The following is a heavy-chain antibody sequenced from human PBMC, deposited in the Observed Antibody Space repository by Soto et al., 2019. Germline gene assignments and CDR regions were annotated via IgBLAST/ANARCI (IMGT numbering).Heavy chain of an antibody. D-gene: IGHD6-19*01. CDR1: GYTFTSYG. Sequence: GASVKVSCKASGYTFTSYGISWVRQAPGQGLEWMGWISAYNGNTNYAQKLQGRVTMTTDTSTSTAYMELRSLRSDDTAVYYCARVYSADGLVLAVAGSDFDYWGQGTLVTVSS. CDR3: ARVYSADGLVLAVAGSDFDY. CDR2: ISAYNGNT. J-gene: IGHJ4*02. V-gene: IGHV1-18*01.